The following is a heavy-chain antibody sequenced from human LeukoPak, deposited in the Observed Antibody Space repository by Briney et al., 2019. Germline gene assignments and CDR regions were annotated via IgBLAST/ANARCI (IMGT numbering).Heavy chain of an antibody. Sequence: ASVKVSCKASGYTFTSYGISWVRQAPGQGLEWMGWISAYNGNANYAQKLQGRVTMTTDTSTSTAYMELRSLRSDDTAVYYCARCQVPRYYDILTGYYSLYYFDYWGQGTLVTVSS. CDR2: ISAYNGNA. J-gene: IGHJ4*02. V-gene: IGHV1-18*01. CDR1: GYTFTSYG. D-gene: IGHD3-9*01. CDR3: ARCQVPRYYDILTGYYSLYYFDY.